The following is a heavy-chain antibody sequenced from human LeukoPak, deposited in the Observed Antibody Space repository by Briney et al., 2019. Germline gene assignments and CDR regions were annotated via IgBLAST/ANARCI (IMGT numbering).Heavy chain of an antibody. CDR1: GGTFSSYA. D-gene: IGHD6-19*01. Sequence: ASVKVSCKASGGTFSSYAISWARQAPGQGLEWMGRIIPILGIANYAQKFQGRVTITADKSTSTAYMELSSLRSEDTAVYYCATRTAPGYSSVGFDPWGQGTLVTVSS. CDR3: ATRTAPGYSSVGFDP. V-gene: IGHV1-69*04. J-gene: IGHJ5*02. CDR2: IIPILGIA.